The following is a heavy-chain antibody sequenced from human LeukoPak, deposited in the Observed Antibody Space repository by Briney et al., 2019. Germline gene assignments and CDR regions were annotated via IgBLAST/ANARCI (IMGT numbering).Heavy chain of an antibody. CDR2: ISGSGSGT. D-gene: IGHD2-8*01. Sequence: GGSLRLSCAASGITFSSYAMSWLRQAPGKGLEWVSAISGSGSGTYYADSVKGRFTVSRGNSKNTLYLQMNSLRAEDTALYYCAKHTGGSRCFEDWGQGALVTVSS. V-gene: IGHV3-23*01. CDR1: GITFSSYA. CDR3: AKHTGGSRCFED. J-gene: IGHJ4*02.